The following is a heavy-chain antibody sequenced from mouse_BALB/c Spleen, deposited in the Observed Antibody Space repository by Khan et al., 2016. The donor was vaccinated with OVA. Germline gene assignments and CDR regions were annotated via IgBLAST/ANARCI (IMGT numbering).Heavy chain of an antibody. CDR1: GYTFTSNT. V-gene: IGHV1-4*01. D-gene: IGHD2-14*01. CDR3: ARSTTGYAMDY. J-gene: IGHJ4*01. Sequence: QVQLKQSGAELARPGASVKMSCKASGYTFTSNTMHWVKQRPGQGLEWIGYINPRSSYTNYNQKFKDKATLTADKSSSTAYMQLSSLTFEDSAVYYCARSTTGYAMDYWGQGTSVTVSS. CDR2: INPRSSYT.